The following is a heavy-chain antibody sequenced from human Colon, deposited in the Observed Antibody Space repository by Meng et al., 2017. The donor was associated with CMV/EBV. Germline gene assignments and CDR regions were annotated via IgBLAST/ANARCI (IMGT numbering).Heavy chain of an antibody. CDR1: GFTFSSYS. Sequence: GESLKISCSVSGFTFSSYSMNWVRQAPGKGLEWVSSISSSSSYIYYADSVKGRFTISRDNAKNSLYLQMNSLRAEDTAVYYCARDWSLEYDFWSGYRASNYYYGMDVWGQGTTVTVSS. CDR2: ISSSSSYI. D-gene: IGHD3-3*01. CDR3: ARDWSLEYDFWSGYRASNYYYGMDV. V-gene: IGHV3-21*01. J-gene: IGHJ6*02.